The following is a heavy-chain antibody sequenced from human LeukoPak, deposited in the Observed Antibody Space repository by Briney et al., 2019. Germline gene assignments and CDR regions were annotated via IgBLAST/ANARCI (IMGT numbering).Heavy chain of an antibody. D-gene: IGHD5-18*01. V-gene: IGHV3-21*01. J-gene: IGHJ4*02. Sequence: GGSLRLSCAASGFTFSSYSMKWVRQAPGKGLEWVSSISSSSRYIYYADSVKGRFTISRDNAKNSLYLQMNSLRAEDTAVYYCARDPRHSYGYSFDYWGQGTLVTVSS. CDR1: GFTFSSYS. CDR2: ISSSSRYI. CDR3: ARDPRHSYGYSFDY.